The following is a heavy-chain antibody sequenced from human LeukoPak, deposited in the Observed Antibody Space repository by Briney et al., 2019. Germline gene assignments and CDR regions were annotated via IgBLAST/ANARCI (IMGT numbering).Heavy chain of an antibody. Sequence: SETLSLTCTVSGGSISSYYWSWIRQPPGKGLEWIGYIYYSGSTNYNPSLKSRVTILVDTSKNQFSLKLSSVTAADTAVYYWAPSIHRIQLLSINWFDPWGQGTLVTVSS. J-gene: IGHJ5*02. CDR3: APSIHRIQLLSINWFDP. D-gene: IGHD5-18*01. CDR2: IYYSGST. CDR1: GGSISSYY. V-gene: IGHV4-59*08.